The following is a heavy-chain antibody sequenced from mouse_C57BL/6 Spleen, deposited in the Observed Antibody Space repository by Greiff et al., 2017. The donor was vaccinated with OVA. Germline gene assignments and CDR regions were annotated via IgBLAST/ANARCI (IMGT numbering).Heavy chain of an antibody. CDR2: ISDGGSYT. CDR1: GFTFSSYA. J-gene: IGHJ2*01. V-gene: IGHV5-4*01. Sequence: EVKLVESGGGLVKPGGSLKLSCAASGFTFSSYAMSWVRQTPEKRLEWVATISDGGSYTYYPDNVKGRFTISRDNAKNNLYLQMSHLKSEDTAMYYCARDRGDYYGSSYGYYFDYWGQGTTLTVSS. D-gene: IGHD1-1*01. CDR3: ARDRGDYYGSSYGYYFDY.